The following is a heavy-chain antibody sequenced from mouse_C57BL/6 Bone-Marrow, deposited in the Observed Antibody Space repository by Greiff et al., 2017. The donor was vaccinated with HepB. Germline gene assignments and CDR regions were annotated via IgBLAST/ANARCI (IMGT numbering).Heavy chain of an antibody. CDR3: ARSDGYYVIAY. CDR2: INPGSGGT. D-gene: IGHD2-3*01. J-gene: IGHJ3*01. V-gene: IGHV1-54*01. Sequence: QVQLQQPGAELVRPGTSVKVSCKASGYAFTNYLIEWVKQRPGQGLEWIGVINPGSGGTNYNEKFKGKATLTADKSSSTAYMQLSSLTSEDSAVYFCARSDGYYVIAYWGQGTLVTVSA. CDR1: GYAFTNYL.